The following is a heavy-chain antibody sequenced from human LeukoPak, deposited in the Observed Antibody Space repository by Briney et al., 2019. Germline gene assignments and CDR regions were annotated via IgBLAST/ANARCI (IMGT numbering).Heavy chain of an antibody. D-gene: IGHD1-14*01. Sequence: ASVKVSCKASANTFTDFYMHWVRQAPGQGLEWMGIFNPAGGRTSFAQKFQGRVTITRDTFTNTLYMELGSLRSEDTAVYYCARDQAAITTPLAWSFALWGRGTLVTVSS. CDR2: FNPAGGRT. J-gene: IGHJ2*01. CDR3: ARDQAAITTPLAWSFAL. CDR1: ANTFTDFY. V-gene: IGHV1-46*01.